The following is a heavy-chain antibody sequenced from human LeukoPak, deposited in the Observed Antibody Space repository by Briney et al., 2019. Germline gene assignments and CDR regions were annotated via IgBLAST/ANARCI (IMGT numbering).Heavy chain of an antibody. CDR2: ISTSGSSK. CDR1: GFTFSSYV. CDR3: ARNRDYGDPFDI. D-gene: IGHD4-17*01. J-gene: IGHJ3*02. Sequence: GGSLRLXCAASGFTFSSYVMNWVRQAPGKELEWVSYISTSGSSKYCADSVKGRFTISRDNAKNSLDLQMNGLRVEDTAVYYCARNRDYGDPFDIWGQGTMVTVSS. V-gene: IGHV3-48*03.